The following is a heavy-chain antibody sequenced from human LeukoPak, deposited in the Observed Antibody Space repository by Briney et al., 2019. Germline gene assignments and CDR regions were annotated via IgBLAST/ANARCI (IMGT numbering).Heavy chain of an antibody. J-gene: IGHJ4*02. V-gene: IGHV1-2*02. CDR2: INPNSGDT. CDR1: RYTFTGYY. D-gene: IGHD5-12*01. CDR3: ARGSGYSGYDYEY. Sequence: ASVKVSCKASRYTFTGYYIHWVRQAPGQGLEWMGWINPNSGDTNYAQKFQGRVTMTRNTSISTAYMELSSLRSEDTAVYYCARGSGYSGYDYEYWGQGTLVTVSS.